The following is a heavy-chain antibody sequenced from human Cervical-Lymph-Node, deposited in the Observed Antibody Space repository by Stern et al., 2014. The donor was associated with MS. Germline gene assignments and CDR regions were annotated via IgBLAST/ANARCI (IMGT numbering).Heavy chain of an antibody. J-gene: IGHJ6*02. D-gene: IGHD2-2*01. CDR2: ISGSGGNA. CDR3: AKLGYCGSARCSIYYGMDV. CDR1: GFTFHNYA. Sequence: VQLLESGGTLVQPGGSLRLSCTASGFTFHNYAMTWVRQAPGKGLEWVSEISGSGGNAHYADSVKDRFIISRGNSKNTLYLQMSSLRADDTAVYYCAKLGYCGSARCSIYYGMDVWGQGTTVTVSS. V-gene: IGHV3-23*01.